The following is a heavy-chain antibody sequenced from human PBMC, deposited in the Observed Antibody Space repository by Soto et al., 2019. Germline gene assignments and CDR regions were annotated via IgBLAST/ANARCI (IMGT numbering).Heavy chain of an antibody. V-gene: IGHV4-34*01. CDR2: INHRGST. D-gene: IGHD2-2*01. J-gene: IGHJ5*02. CDR1: GGSFSVYY. CDR3: ARDGFCTSTTCRGGNWFDP. Sequence: PSETLSLTCVVYGGSFSVYYWSWIRQSPGKGLEWIGGINHRGSTNYNPSLESRVTISVDTSKNKFSLKLPSVTAADKAMYYCARDGFCTSTTCRGGNWFDPWGQGTLVTVSS.